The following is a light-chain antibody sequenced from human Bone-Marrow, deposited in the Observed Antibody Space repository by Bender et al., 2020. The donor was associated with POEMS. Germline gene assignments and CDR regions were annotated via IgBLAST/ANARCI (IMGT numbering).Light chain of an antibody. J-gene: IGLJ1*01. CDR1: SSDVGAYNL. CDR2: EGN. Sequence: QSVLTQPPSVSGSPGQSITISCTGASSDVGAYNLVSWYQQHPGKAPKVMIYEGNKRPSGVSNRFSGSKSGNTASLTISGLQAEDEADYYCCSYAGSYTYVFGTGTKVTVL. V-gene: IGLV2-23*01. CDR3: CSYAGSYTYV.